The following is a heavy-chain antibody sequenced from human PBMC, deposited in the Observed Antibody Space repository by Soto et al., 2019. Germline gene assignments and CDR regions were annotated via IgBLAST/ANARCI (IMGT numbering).Heavy chain of an antibody. CDR1: GFTFSSYS. CDR3: ARDLSGQHPFNWFDA. CDR2: ISSSSSYI. V-gene: IGHV3-21*01. D-gene: IGHD6-13*01. Sequence: SLRLSCAASGFTFSSYSMNWVRQAPGKGLEWVSSISSSSSYIYYADSVKGRFTISRDNAKNSLYLQMNSLRAEDTAVYYCARDLSGQHPFNWFDAWGQLPLFPVS. J-gene: IGHJ5*02.